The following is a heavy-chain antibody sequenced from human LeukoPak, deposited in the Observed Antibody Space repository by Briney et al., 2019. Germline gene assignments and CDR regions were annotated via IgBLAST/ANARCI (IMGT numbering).Heavy chain of an antibody. V-gene: IGHV3-23*01. CDR2: ISGSGGST. CDR1: GFTFSSYA. CDR3: AKAVDIVATTRGDWFDP. Sequence: GGSLRLSCAASGFTFSSYAMSWVRQAPGKGLEWVSAISGSGGSTYYADSVKGRFTISRDNSKNTLYLQMNSLRAEDTAVYYCAKAVDIVATTRGDWFDPWGQGTLVTVSS. J-gene: IGHJ5*02. D-gene: IGHD5-12*01.